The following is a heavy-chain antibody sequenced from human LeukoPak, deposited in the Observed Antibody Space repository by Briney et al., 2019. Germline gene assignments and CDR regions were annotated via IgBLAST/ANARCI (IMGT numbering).Heavy chain of an antibody. J-gene: IGHJ4*02. CDR3: ARDIGWELRGVHFDY. D-gene: IGHD1-26*01. CDR2: IYTGGGT. V-gene: IGHV3-53*01. Sequence: GGPLRLSCAASGFTVSSNYMSWVRQAPGKGLEWVSLIYTGGGTYYADSVKGRFTISRDNSKNTLYLQMNSLRAEDTAVYYCARDIGWELRGVHFDYWGQGTLVTVSS. CDR1: GFTVSSNY.